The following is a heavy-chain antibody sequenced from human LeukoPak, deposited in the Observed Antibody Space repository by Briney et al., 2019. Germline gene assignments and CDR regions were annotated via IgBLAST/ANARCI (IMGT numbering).Heavy chain of an antibody. V-gene: IGHV1-24*01. Sequence: GASVKVSCKVSGYTLTELSMHWVRQAPGKGLEWMGGFDPEDGETIYAQKFQGRVTMIEDTSTDTAYMELSSLRSEDTAVYYCATVAPYYDFSRGNWFDPWGQGTLVTVSS. CDR1: GYTLTELS. D-gene: IGHD3-3*01. CDR2: FDPEDGET. CDR3: ATVAPYYDFSRGNWFDP. J-gene: IGHJ5*02.